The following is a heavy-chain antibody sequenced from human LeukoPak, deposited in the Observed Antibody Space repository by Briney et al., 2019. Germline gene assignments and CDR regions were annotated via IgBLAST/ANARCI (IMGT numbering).Heavy chain of an antibody. CDR2: IYYSGNA. CDR3: ASPHDDN. Sequence: SETLSLTCTVSGGSISSSTYYWGWIRQPPGKGLEWLGSIYYSGNAYHNPSLKSRLTISVDTSKNQFSLKLSSVTAADTAVYYCASPHDDNWGQGTLVTVSS. CDR1: GGSISSSTYY. J-gene: IGHJ4*02. V-gene: IGHV4-39*01.